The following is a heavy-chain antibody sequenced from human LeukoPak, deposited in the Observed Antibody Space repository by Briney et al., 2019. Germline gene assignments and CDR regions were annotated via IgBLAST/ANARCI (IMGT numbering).Heavy chain of an antibody. V-gene: IGHV3-30-3*01. CDR2: ISYDGSNK. Sequence: GRSLRLSCAASGFTFSSYAMHWVRQAPGKGLEWVAVISYDGSNKYYADSVKGRFTTSRDNSKNTLYLQMNSLRAEDTAVYYCARGPLNYDFWSGYLSGAFDIWGQGTMVTVSS. D-gene: IGHD3-3*01. J-gene: IGHJ3*02. CDR1: GFTFSSYA. CDR3: ARGPLNYDFWSGYLSGAFDI.